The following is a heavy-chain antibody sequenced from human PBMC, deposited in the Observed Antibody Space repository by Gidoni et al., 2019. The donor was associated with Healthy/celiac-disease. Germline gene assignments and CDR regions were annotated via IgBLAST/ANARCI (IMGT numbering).Heavy chain of an antibody. CDR1: GGSSSGYY. CDR3: ARGRLRWPFDY. D-gene: IGHD4-17*01. J-gene: IGHJ4*02. CDR2: INHSGST. Sequence: QVQLQQWGAGLLKPSETLSLTCAVYGGSSSGYYWSWIRQPPGKGLEWIGEINHSGSTNYNPSLKSRVTISVDTSKNQFSLKLSSVTAADTAVYYCARGRLRWPFDYWGQGTLVTVSS. V-gene: IGHV4-34*01.